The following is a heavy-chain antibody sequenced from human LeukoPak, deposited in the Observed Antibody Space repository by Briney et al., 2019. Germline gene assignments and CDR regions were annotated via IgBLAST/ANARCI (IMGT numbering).Heavy chain of an antibody. CDR3: ARELRGQWLPSWFDP. Sequence: PSETLSLTCTVSGYSISSGYYWGWTRQPPGKGLEWIGSICHSGSTYYNPSLKSRVTISVDTSKNQFSLKLSSVTAADTAVYYCARELRGQWLPSWFDPWGQGTLVTVSS. CDR2: ICHSGST. D-gene: IGHD6-19*01. CDR1: GYSISSGYY. V-gene: IGHV4-38-2*02. J-gene: IGHJ5*02.